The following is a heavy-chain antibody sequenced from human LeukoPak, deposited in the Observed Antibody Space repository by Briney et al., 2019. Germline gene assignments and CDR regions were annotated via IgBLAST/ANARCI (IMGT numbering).Heavy chain of an antibody. CDR1: GGSISNYY. J-gene: IGHJ4*02. D-gene: IGHD1-26*01. CDR2: IHHSVSP. V-gene: IGHV4-59*01. Sequence: SETLSLTCTVSGGSISNYYWSWIRQPPGKRLEWIGYIHHSVSPTYNPSLRSRVTISVDTSKNQFSLKVSSVTAADKAVYYCARDILMVGATHYSDYWGQGALVTVSS. CDR3: ARDILMVGATHYSDY.